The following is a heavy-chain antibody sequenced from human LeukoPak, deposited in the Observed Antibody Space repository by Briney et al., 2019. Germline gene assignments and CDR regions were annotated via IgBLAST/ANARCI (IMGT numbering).Heavy chain of an antibody. CDR2: IYHSGST. V-gene: IGHV4-30-2*01. CDR3: ATILTGYGKAFDI. D-gene: IGHD3-9*01. CDR1: GGSISSGGYY. Sequence: SETLSLTCTVSGGSISSGGYYWSWIRQPPGKGLEWIGYIYHSGSTYYNPSLKSRVTISVDRSKNQFSLKLSSVTAADTAVYYCATILTGYGKAFDIWGQGTMVTVSS. J-gene: IGHJ3*02.